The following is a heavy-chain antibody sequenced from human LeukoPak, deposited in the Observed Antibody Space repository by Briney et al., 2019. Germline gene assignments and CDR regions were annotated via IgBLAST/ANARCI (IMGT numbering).Heavy chain of an antibody. CDR3: ARASYYYDTPGH. V-gene: IGHV3-74*01. Sequence: GGSLRLSCAASGFTFNNNWMHWVRKAPGKGLVWVSGINDDGSSTTYADSVKGRFTISRDNAKNTLYLQMNSLRAEDTALYYCARASYYYDTPGHWGQGTRVTVSS. J-gene: IGHJ4*02. CDR1: GFTFNNNW. CDR2: INDDGSST. D-gene: IGHD3-22*01.